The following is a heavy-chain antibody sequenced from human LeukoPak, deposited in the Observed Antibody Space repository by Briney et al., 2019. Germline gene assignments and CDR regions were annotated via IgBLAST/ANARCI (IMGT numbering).Heavy chain of an antibody. CDR3: ARGEYDSSGYPPFYFDY. D-gene: IGHD3-22*01. CDR1: GFMFSYYS. CDR2: ISSSSTYM. V-gene: IGHV3-21*01. Sequence: PGGSLRLSCAASGFMFSYYSMNWVRQAPGKGLEWVSSISSSSTYMYYADSVKGRFTISRDNAKNSLFLQMNSLRAEDTAVYYCARGEYDSSGYPPFYFDYWGQGTLVTVSS. J-gene: IGHJ4*02.